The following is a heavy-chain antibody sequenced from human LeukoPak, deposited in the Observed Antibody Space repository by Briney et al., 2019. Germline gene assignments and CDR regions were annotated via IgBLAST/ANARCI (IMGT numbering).Heavy chain of an antibody. Sequence: SETLSLTCTVSGGSISSYYLSWLRPPPGKGLEWIGYIYYSGSTYYNPSLKSRATISVDTSKNQFSMKLSSVTAADTAVYYCARDLDYGDYRAFDIWGQGTMVTVSS. CDR2: IYYSGST. V-gene: IGHV4-30-4*08. D-gene: IGHD4-17*01. CDR3: ARDLDYGDYRAFDI. CDR1: GGSISSYY. J-gene: IGHJ3*02.